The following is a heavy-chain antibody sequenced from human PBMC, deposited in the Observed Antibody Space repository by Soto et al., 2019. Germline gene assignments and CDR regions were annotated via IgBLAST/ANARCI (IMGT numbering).Heavy chain of an antibody. CDR1: GFTFSNYY. Sequence: EVQLVESGGGLVKSEGSLRLSCAASGFTFSNYYMTWVRQAPGKGLDWVCSVSPSSGYISYADSVKGRFTISRDNAKNSLYLQMNSLRAEDTAVYYCARVKGGSFRDAFDVWGPGTTVTVS. D-gene: IGHD1-26*01. CDR3: ARVKGGSFRDAFDV. V-gene: IGHV3-21*01. CDR2: VSPSSGYI. J-gene: IGHJ3*01.